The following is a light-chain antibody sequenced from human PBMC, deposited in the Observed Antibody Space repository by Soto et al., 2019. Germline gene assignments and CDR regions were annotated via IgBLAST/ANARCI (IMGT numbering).Light chain of an antibody. CDR3: TSFTSRHTYV. V-gene: IGLV2-14*03. J-gene: IGLJ1*01. CDR2: DVS. CDR1: SSDVGGYNY. Sequence: QSVLTQPASVSGSPGQSITISCTGTSSDVGGYNYVSWYQQHPDKAPRLMIYDVSNRPSGVSDRFSGSKSGDTASLTISGLQAEDEAHYYCTSFTSRHTYVFGTGTKVTVL.